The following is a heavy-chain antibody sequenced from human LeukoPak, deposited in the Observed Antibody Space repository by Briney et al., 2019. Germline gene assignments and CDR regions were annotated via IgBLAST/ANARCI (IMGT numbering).Heavy chain of an antibody. Sequence: PGGSLRLSCAASGFSFSDTWMNWVRQAPGKGLEWVGLIKRKTDDGTTDYAAPEKGRFTTSRDDSKNTLYLQMNSLKTEDTAVYYCTTQSGAWNFCYWGQGTPVTGSS. V-gene: IGHV3-15*07. CDR2: IKRKTDDGTT. CDR1: GFSFSDTW. CDR3: TTQSGAWNFCY. D-gene: IGHD1-1*01. J-gene: IGHJ4*01.